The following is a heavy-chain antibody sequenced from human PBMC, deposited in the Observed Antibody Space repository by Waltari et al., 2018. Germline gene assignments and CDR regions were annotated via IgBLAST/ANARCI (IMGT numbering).Heavy chain of an antibody. Sequence: QVQLQQWGAGLLKPSETLSLTCAVSGGSFTGSYCSCIRQPPSQGLEWIGEINHSGSTNYNPSLKSRVTISVDTSKNQFSLKLSSVTAADTAVYYCARGTNDFWSGYFLYYFDYWGQGTLVTVSS. J-gene: IGHJ4*02. CDR2: INHSGST. CDR1: GGSFTGSY. V-gene: IGHV4-34*01. D-gene: IGHD3-3*01. CDR3: ARGTNDFWSGYFLYYFDY.